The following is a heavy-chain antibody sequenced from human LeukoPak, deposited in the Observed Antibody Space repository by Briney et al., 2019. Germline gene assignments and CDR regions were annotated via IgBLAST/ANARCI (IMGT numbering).Heavy chain of an antibody. CDR2: ISSSSSYI. J-gene: IGHJ5*02. V-gene: IGHV3-21*04. CDR3: ARGGYYNWFDP. CDR1: GFTFSSYS. Sequence: GGSLRLSCAASGFTFSSYSMNWVRQAPGKGLEWVSSISSSSSYIYYADSVKGRFTISRDNSKNTLYLQMNSLRAEDTAVYYCARGGYYNWFDPWGQGTLVTVSS. D-gene: IGHD1-26*01.